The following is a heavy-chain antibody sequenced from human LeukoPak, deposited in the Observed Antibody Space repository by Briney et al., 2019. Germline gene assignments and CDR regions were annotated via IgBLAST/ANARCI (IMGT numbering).Heavy chain of an antibody. D-gene: IGHD3-3*01. CDR3: ASGTIFGVINPCPFQS. J-gene: IGHJ5*02. V-gene: IGHV4-59*01. Sequence: SETLSLNCTVSDRAISSFYWSWIRQVPGKGLEWIGFIYYGGSTNYNPSLKSRVTLSMDTPKNQFSLKLTSVTAADTAVYYCASGTIFGVINPCPFQSWGQGTLVTVSP. CDR1: DRAISSFY. CDR2: IYYGGST.